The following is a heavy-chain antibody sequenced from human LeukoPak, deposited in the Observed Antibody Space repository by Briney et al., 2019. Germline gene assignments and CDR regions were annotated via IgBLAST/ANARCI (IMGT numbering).Heavy chain of an antibody. V-gene: IGHV1-8*01. J-gene: IGHJ5*02. D-gene: IGHD2-2*01. Sequence: ASVKVSCKASGYTFTSHDINWVRQATGQGLEWMGWMNPNSGNTGYAQKFQGRVTMTRNTSISTAYMELSSLRSEDTAVYYCATSSYCSSTSCYPESNWFDPWGQGTLVTVSS. CDR2: MNPNSGNT. CDR3: ATSSYCSSTSCYPESNWFDP. CDR1: GYTFTSHD.